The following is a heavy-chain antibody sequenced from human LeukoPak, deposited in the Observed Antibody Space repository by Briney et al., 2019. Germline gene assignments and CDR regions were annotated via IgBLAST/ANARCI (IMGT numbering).Heavy chain of an antibody. CDR3: AGAGYLNWFDP. J-gene: IGHJ5*02. V-gene: IGHV4-30-4*01. Sequence: SQTLSLTCTVSGGSISSGDYYWSWIRQFPGQGLEWIGYIYYSGSTYYNPSLKSRVMISVDTSKNQFSLKLSSVTAADTAVYYCAGAGYLNWFDPWGQGTLVTVSS. CDR2: IYYSGST. CDR1: GGSISSGDYY. D-gene: IGHD6-25*01.